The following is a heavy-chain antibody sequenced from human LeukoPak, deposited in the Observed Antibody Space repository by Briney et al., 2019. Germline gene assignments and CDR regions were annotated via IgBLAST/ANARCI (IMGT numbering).Heavy chain of an antibody. Sequence: GGSLRLSCAASGFTFSSYSINWVRQAPGKGLEWVSSISTGSSYIYYADSLKGRFTISRDNAKNSVCLQMNSLRAEDTAVYYCARDPGANLYYYYYYMDVWGKGTTVTVSS. J-gene: IGHJ6*03. CDR1: GFTFSSYS. V-gene: IGHV3-21*01. CDR2: ISTGSSYI. D-gene: IGHD1-1*01. CDR3: ARDPGANLYYYYYYMDV.